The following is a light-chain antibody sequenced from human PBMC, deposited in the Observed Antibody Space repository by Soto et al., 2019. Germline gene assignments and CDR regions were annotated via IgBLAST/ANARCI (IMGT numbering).Light chain of an antibody. V-gene: IGLV2-14*01. J-gene: IGLJ1*01. CDR1: SSDFGGYNY. Sequence: QSVLTQPASVSGSPGQSITISCSGTSSDFGGYNYVSWYQQHPSKAPKLMIYEVSNRPSGVSNRFSGSKSGNTASLTISGLQAEDEADYYCSSYTSSTTGVFGTGTKLTVL. CDR3: SSYTSSTTGV. CDR2: EVS.